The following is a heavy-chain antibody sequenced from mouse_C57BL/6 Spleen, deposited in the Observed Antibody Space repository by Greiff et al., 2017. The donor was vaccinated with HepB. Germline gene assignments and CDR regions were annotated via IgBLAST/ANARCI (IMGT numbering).Heavy chain of an antibody. CDR3: ARPVITTEPLWYFDV. Sequence: QVQLQQSGAALAKPGASVKLSCKASGYTFTSYWMHWVKQRPGQGLEWIGYINPSSGYTKYNQKFKDKATLTADKSSSTAYMQLSSLTYEDSAVYYCARPVITTEPLWYFDVWGTGTTVTVSS. V-gene: IGHV1-7*01. D-gene: IGHD1-1*01. CDR2: INPSSGYT. CDR1: GYTFTSYW. J-gene: IGHJ1*03.